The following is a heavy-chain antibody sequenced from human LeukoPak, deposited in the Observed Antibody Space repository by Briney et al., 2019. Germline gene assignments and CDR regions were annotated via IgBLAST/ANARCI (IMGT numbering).Heavy chain of an antibody. Sequence: GGSLRLSCAASGFTFSSYGMSWVRQAPGKGLEWVSAISGSGGSTYYADSVKGRFSISRDNAKNTLYLQMDSLRREDTALYYCAKDRGTGWYYFDSWGQGILVTVSS. CDR2: ISGSGGST. D-gene: IGHD6-19*01. J-gene: IGHJ4*02. CDR1: GFTFSSYG. CDR3: AKDRGTGWYYFDS. V-gene: IGHV3-23*01.